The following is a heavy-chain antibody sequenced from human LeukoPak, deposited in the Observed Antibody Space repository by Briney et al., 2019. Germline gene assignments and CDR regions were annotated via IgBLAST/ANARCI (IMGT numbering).Heavy chain of an antibody. D-gene: IGHD3-10*01. Sequence: SETLSLTCTVSGGSISGSSYYWGWIRQPPGKGLEWIGSIYYSGSTYYNPSLKSRVTIFVDTSKNQFSLKLNSVTATDTAVYYWARHYGPWGQGTLVTVSS. CDR2: IYYSGST. J-gene: IGHJ4*02. CDR3: ARHYGP. CDR1: GGSISGSSYY. V-gene: IGHV4-39*01.